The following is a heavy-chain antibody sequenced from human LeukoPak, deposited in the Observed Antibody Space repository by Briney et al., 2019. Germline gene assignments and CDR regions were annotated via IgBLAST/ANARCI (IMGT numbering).Heavy chain of an antibody. J-gene: IGHJ4*02. Sequence: EAGGSLSLSCAASGFTFSSYAMSWVHQAPGKGLEWVSIISGSDGHIYYADSVKGRFTISRDNSKNTLYLQMNSLRAEDTAVYYCARDLDAFWGQGALVTVSS. V-gene: IGHV3-23*01. CDR3: ARDLDAF. CDR2: ISGSDGHI. D-gene: IGHD2-2*01. CDR1: GFTFSSYA.